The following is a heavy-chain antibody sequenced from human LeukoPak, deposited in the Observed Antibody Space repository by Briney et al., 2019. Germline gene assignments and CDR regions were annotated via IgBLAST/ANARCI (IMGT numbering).Heavy chain of an antibody. J-gene: IGHJ4*02. CDR2: IYSIWST. V-gene: IGHV4-59*01. Sequence: SETLSLTCTVSSDSISSYYWSWIRQPPGKGLEWIGYIYSIWSTNYNPSLKSRVTISVDTSKNQFSLKLSSVTAADTAVYYCAALNIATRPWCFDYWGQGTLVTVSS. CDR3: AALNIATRPWCFDY. CDR1: SDSISSYY. D-gene: IGHD6-6*01.